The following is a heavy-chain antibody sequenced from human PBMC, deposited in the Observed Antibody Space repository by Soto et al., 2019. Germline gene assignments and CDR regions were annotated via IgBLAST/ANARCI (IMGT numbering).Heavy chain of an antibody. CDR2: ISYDGSNK. V-gene: IGHV3-30*18. CDR3: AKDYDSSGYRAFDY. J-gene: IGHJ4*02. CDR1: GFTFSSYG. Sequence: QVQLVESGGGVVQPGRSLRLSCAASGFTFSSYGMHWVRQAPGKGLEWVAVISYDGSNKYYADSVKGRFTISRDNSKNTLYLQMNSLRAEDTAVYYCAKDYDSSGYRAFDYWGQGTLVTVSS. D-gene: IGHD3-22*01.